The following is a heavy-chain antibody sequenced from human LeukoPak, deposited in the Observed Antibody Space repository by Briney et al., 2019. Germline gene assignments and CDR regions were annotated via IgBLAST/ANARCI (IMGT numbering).Heavy chain of an antibody. CDR3: ARLGTTVTTVDY. D-gene: IGHD4-11*01. V-gene: IGHV4-59*01. J-gene: IGHJ4*02. CDR2: IYHSGST. Sequence: SETLSLTCTVSGGSISSYYWSWIRQPPGKGLEWIGYIYHSGSTNYNPSLKSRVTISVDTSRNQFSLKLSSVTAADTAVYYCARLGTTVTTVDYWGQGTLVTVSS. CDR1: GGSISSYY.